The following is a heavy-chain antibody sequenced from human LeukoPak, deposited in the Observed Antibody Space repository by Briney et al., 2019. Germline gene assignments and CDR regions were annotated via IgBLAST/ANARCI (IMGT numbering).Heavy chain of an antibody. V-gene: IGHV5-51*01. CDR2: IYPGDSDT. D-gene: IGHD5-12*01. CDR1: GYSFPSYW. J-gene: IGHJ4*02. Sequence: GESLKISCKGSGYSFPSYWIGWVRQMPGKGLEWMGIIYPGDSDTRYSPSFQGQVTISADKSISTAYLQWSSLKASDTAMYYCARHPTVNSGYVFYWGQGTLVTVSS. CDR3: ARHPTVNSGYVFY.